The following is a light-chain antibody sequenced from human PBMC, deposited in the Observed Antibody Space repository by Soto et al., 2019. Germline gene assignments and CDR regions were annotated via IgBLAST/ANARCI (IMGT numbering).Light chain of an antibody. V-gene: IGLV2-14*01. J-gene: IGLJ1*01. CDR3: DSYTSSSTQV. CDR1: SSDIGGHNH. CDR2: EVG. Sequence: QSVLAQPASVSGSPGQSITISCTGSSSDIGGHNHVSWYQQHPGKAPKLIIYEVGNRPSGVSNRFSGSKSGNTASLTISGFQAEDEADYYCDSYTSSSTQVFGTGTKVTVL.